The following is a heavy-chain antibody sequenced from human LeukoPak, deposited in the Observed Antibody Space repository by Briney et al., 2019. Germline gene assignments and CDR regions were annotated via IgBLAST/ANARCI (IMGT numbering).Heavy chain of an antibody. V-gene: IGHV1-2*06. Sequence: ASVKVSCNSSGYTFTGYYMHWVRQAPGQGLEWMGRINPNSGGTNYAQKFQGRVTMTRDTSISTAYMELSRLRSDDTAVYYCAREKTGATLFWFDPWGQGTLVTVSS. J-gene: IGHJ5*02. CDR3: AREKTGATLFWFDP. D-gene: IGHD1-7*01. CDR1: GYTFTGYY. CDR2: INPNSGGT.